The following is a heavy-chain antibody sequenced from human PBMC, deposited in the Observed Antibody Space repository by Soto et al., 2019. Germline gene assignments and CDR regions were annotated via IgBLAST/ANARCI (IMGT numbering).Heavy chain of an antibody. V-gene: IGHV3-48*03. CDR3: ARDEGSAWYFDY. CDR1: GFTFSRYE. Sequence: EVQLVESGGGLVQPGGSLRLSCAASGFTFSRYEMNWVRQAPGKGLEWVSYIGSSGSTIYYADSVKGRFTISRDNAKNSLYLPMNSLRAEDTAVYFCARDEGSAWYFDYWGQGTLVTVSS. D-gene: IGHD6-19*01. J-gene: IGHJ4*02. CDR2: IGSSGSTI.